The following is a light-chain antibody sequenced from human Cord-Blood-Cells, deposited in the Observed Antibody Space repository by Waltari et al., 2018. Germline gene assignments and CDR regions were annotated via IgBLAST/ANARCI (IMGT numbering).Light chain of an antibody. CDR2: GAS. CDR3: QQYNNWPWT. CDR1: QSVSSN. Sequence: EIVMTQSLATLSVSQGERAPLPCRASQSVSSNLAWYQQKPGQAPRRLIYGASTRATGIPARFSGSGSGTEFTLTISSLQSEDFAVYYCQQYNNWPWTFGQGTKVEIK. V-gene: IGKV3-15*01. J-gene: IGKJ1*01.